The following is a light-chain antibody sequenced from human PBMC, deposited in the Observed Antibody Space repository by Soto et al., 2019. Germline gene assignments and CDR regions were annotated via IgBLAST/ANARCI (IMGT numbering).Light chain of an antibody. CDR2: GAS. CDR3: QEYKTGPAYN. V-gene: IGKV3-15*01. J-gene: IGKJ2*01. CDR1: QSVSSN. Sequence: DIVMTQSPATLSVSPGDRATLSCRASQSVSSNFAWYQQKPGQAPRLLIYGASTIESGVPARFSGSGSGTEFTLTISSLQSDDFATYYCQEYKTGPAYNFGQGTKLEIK.